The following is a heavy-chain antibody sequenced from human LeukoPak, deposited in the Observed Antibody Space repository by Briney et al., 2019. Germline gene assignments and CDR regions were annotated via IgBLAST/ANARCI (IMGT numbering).Heavy chain of an antibody. CDR2: IYYSGST. Sequence: SETRYVTRMVSGGSVRSSSCYWGWIRQQPGKGLEWIGSIYYSGSTYYNPSLKSRVTISVDTSKNQFSLKLSSVTAADTAVYYCARLRLQSWFDPWGQGTLVTVSS. CDR3: ARLRLQSWFDP. D-gene: IGHD4-11*01. CDR1: GGSVRSSSCY. V-gene: IGHV4-39*01. J-gene: IGHJ5*02.